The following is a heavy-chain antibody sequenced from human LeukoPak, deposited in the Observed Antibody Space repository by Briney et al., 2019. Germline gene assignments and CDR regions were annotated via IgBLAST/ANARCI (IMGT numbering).Heavy chain of an antibody. V-gene: IGHV4-4*02. CDR2: IYHSGST. J-gene: IGHJ4*02. CDR3: AGAGYSSSWYSNYFDY. CDR1: GGSISSSNW. Sequence: SETLSLTCAVSGGSISSSNWWSWVRQPPGKGLEWIGEIYHSGSTNYNPSLKSRVTISVDKSKNQFSLKLSSVTAADTAVYYCAGAGYSSSWYSNYFDYWGQGTLVTVSS. D-gene: IGHD6-13*01.